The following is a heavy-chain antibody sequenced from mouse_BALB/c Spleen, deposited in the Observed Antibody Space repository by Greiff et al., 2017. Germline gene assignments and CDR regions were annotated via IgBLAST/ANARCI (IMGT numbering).Heavy chain of an antibody. V-gene: IGHV5-6*01. J-gene: IGHJ1*01. D-gene: IGHD2-1*01. Sequence: EVQRVESGGDLVKPGGSLKLSCAASGFTFSSYGMSWVRQTPDKRLEWVATISSGGSYTYYPDSVKGRFTISRDNAKNTLYLQMSSLKSEDTAMYYCARHGNYVGSYWYFDVWGAGTTVTVSS. CDR3: ARHGNYVGSYWYFDV. CDR1: GFTFSSYG. CDR2: ISSGGSYT.